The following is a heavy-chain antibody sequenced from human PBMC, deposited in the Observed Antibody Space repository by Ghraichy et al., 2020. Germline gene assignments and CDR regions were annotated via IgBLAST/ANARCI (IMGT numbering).Heavy chain of an antibody. D-gene: IGHD2-15*01. V-gene: IGHV3-23*01. CDR3: AKDGPLGIVVEDGMDV. CDR2: ISGSGGST. J-gene: IGHJ6*02. Sequence: GGSLRLSCAASGFTFSSYAMSWVRQAPGKGLEWVSAISGSGGSTYYADSVKGRFTISRDNSKNTLYLQMNSLRAEDTDVYYCAKDGPLGIVVEDGMDVWGQGTTVTVSS. CDR1: GFTFSSYA.